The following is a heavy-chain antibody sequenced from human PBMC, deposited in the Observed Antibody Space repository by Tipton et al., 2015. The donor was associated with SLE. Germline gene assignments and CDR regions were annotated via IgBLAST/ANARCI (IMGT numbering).Heavy chain of an antibody. CDR1: GDSISSGDYS. J-gene: IGHJ4*02. Sequence: TLSLTCTVSGDSISSGDYSWSWIRQSPGRGLEWIGYISYSGSTLYNPSLKSRVTISVDTSKNQFSLRLTSVTATDTAVYYCARMGTTVTVDYWGQGTLVTVSS. D-gene: IGHD4-17*01. V-gene: IGHV4-30-4*01. CDR2: ISYSGST. CDR3: ARMGTTVTVDY.